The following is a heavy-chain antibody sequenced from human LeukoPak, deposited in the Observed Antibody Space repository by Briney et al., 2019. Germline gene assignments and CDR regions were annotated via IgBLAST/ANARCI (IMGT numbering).Heavy chain of an antibody. CDR3: AAEISGSYSHFDY. J-gene: IGHJ4*02. CDR1: GGSISSGGYY. D-gene: IGHD1-26*01. CDR2: INHSGST. Sequence: SQTLSLTCTVSGGSISSGGYYWSWIRQPPGKGLEWIGEINHSGSTNYNPSLKSRVTISVDTSKNQFSLKLSSVTAADTAVYYCAAEISGSYSHFDYWGQGTLVTVSS. V-gene: IGHV4-31*03.